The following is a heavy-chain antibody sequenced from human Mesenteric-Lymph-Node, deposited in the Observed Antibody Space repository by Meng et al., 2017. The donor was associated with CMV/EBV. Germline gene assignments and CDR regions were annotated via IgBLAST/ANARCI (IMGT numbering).Heavy chain of an antibody. CDR3: AFRSGYGAFDI. CDR1: GFTFSSYA. CDR2: VTGSGDTT. V-gene: IGHV3-23*01. Sequence: GGSLRLSCAASGFTFSSYAMTWVRQAPGKGLEWVSLVTGSGDTTYYADSVKGRFTISRDNSKNTLYLQMNSLRAEDTAVYYCAFRSGYGAFDIWGQGTMVTVSS. D-gene: IGHD5-12*01. J-gene: IGHJ3*02.